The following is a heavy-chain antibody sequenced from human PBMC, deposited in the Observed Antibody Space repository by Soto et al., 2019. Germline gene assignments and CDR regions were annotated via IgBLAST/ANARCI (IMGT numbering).Heavy chain of an antibody. V-gene: IGHV3-23*01. Sequence: VQLWEYGRGLVQPGRSLRLSCAASGFTFSSSAMSWVRQAPGKGLEWVSSINNSGGSTYYADSVKGRFTISRDNSKNTLYLQMNSLQAEDTAVYYCAKGCGGDCYSGVQYWGQGTLVTVSS. CDR2: INNSGGST. D-gene: IGHD2-21*02. J-gene: IGHJ4*02. CDR3: AKGCGGDCYSGVQY. CDR1: GFTFSSSA.